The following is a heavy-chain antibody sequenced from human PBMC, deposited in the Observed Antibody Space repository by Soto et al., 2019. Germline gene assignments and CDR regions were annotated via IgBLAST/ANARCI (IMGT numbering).Heavy chain of an antibody. D-gene: IGHD2-15*01. V-gene: IGHV3-30*18. CDR3: AKGQGCSGGSCNSFDY. Sequence: GGSLRLSCAASGFTFRSYGMHWVRQAPGKGLEWVAVISYDGGIEYYVDSVKGRFSISRDNSKNTVYLQMNSLRAEDTAVYYCAKGQGCSGGSCNSFDYWGKGTLVTVSS. CDR1: GFTFRSYG. J-gene: IGHJ4*02. CDR2: ISYDGGIE.